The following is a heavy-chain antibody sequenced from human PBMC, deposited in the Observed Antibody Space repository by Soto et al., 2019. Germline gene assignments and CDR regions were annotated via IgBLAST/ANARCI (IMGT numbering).Heavy chain of an antibody. CDR3: ARRGRLEPRYYYYGIDV. J-gene: IGHJ6*02. D-gene: IGHD1-1*01. Sequence: GESLKISCKGSGYSFTSYWIGWVRQMPGKGLEWMGIIYPGDSDTRYSPSFQGQVTISADKSISTAYLQWSSLKASDTAMYYCARRGRLEPRYYYYGIDVWGQATTLTVSS. V-gene: IGHV5-51*01. CDR1: GYSFTSYW. CDR2: IYPGDSDT.